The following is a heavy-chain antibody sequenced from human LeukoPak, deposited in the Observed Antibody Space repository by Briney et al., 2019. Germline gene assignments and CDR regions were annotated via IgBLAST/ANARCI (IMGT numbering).Heavy chain of an antibody. CDR2: IIPILGIA. V-gene: IGHV1-69*04. D-gene: IGHD3-10*01. CDR1: GGTFSSYA. J-gene: IGHJ6*02. Sequence: ASVKVSCKASGGTFSSYAISWVRQAPGQGLEWMGRIIPILGIANYAQKFQGRVTITADKSTSTAYMELSSLRSEDTAVYYCARELLWFAVYGMDVWGQGTTVTVSS. CDR3: ARELLWFAVYGMDV.